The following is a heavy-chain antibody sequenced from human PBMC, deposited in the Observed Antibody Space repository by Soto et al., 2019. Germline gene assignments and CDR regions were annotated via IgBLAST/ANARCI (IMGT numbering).Heavy chain of an antibody. CDR3: AREKVGSRYGVRNWFDP. CDR2: IYYSGSV. D-gene: IGHD5-12*01. Sequence: SETLSLTCNVSGGSISGYYWNWIRQPPGKGLEWLGYIYYSGSVDYNPSLKSRVTISVDTSKNQISLKVRSVTAADTAVYYCAREKVGSRYGVRNWFDPWGRGTLVTVSS. J-gene: IGHJ5*02. CDR1: GGSISGYY. V-gene: IGHV4-59*01.